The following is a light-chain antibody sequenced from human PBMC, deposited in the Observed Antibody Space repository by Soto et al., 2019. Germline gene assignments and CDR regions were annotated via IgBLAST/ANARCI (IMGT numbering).Light chain of an antibody. CDR1: RSLARNY. V-gene: IGKV3-20*01. J-gene: IGKJ2*01. Sequence: DIVLTQSPGTLSLSPGESATLSCRASRSLARNYLAWYQQKPGQAPRLLFYGASTRATGVPDRFSGSGSGTDFVLTISRLEPEDFAIYYCQQYGSSIMYTFDQGTKLEI. CDR3: QQYGSSIMYT. CDR2: GAS.